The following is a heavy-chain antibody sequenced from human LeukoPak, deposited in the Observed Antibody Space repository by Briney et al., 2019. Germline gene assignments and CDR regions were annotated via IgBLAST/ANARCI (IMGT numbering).Heavy chain of an antibody. CDR2: MNPNSGNT. J-gene: IGHJ5*02. D-gene: IGHD3-3*01. CDR1: GYTFTSYD. V-gene: IGHV1-8*03. CDR3: ARGGYYDFWSGYSSNWFDP. Sequence: GASVKVSCKASGYTFTSYDINWVRQATGQGLEWMGWMNPNSGNTGYAQKFQGRVTITRNTSIGTAYMELSSLRSEDTAVYYCARGGYYDFWSGYSSNWFDPWSQGTLVTVSS.